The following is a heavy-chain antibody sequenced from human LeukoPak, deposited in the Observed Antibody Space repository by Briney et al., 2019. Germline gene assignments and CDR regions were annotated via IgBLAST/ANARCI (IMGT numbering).Heavy chain of an antibody. CDR3: ARTYYDFWSLYSSYFDY. Sequence: GGSLRLSCAASGFTFSSYWMSWVRQAPGKGLEWVANIKQDGSEKYYVDSVKGRFTISRDNAKNSLYLRMNSLRAEDTAVYYCARTYYDFWSLYSSYFDYWGQGTLVTVSS. CDR1: GFTFSSYW. CDR2: IKQDGSEK. J-gene: IGHJ4*02. D-gene: IGHD3-3*01. V-gene: IGHV3-7*01.